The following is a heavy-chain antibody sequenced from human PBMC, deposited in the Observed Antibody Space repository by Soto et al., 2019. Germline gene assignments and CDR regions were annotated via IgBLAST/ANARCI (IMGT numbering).Heavy chain of an antibody. Sequence: QTGGSLRLSCAATGFTFSRYGMHWVRQVPGRGLEWVALIYDNGSKQYYTDSVKGRFTISRDNAKNTLFLEMNVLRAEDTAVYYCARDDDGEPNAFVVWGQGTMVTVSS. CDR1: GFTFSRYG. D-gene: IGHD3-10*01. J-gene: IGHJ3*01. CDR3: ARDDDGEPNAFVV. CDR2: IYDNGSKQ. V-gene: IGHV3-33*01.